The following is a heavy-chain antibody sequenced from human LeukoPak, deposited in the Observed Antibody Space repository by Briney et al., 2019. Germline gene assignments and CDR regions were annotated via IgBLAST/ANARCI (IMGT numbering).Heavy chain of an antibody. CDR3: ARRGSSGFLGNWFDP. Sequence: SETLSLTCTVSGGSISSGGYYWSWISQHPGKGLEGIGYIYYSGSTNYNPSLKSRVTISVDTSKNQFSLKLSSVTAADTAVYYCARRGSSGFLGNWFDPWGQGTLVTVSS. V-gene: IGHV4-61*08. J-gene: IGHJ5*02. CDR2: IYYSGST. CDR1: GGSISSGGYY. D-gene: IGHD6-19*01.